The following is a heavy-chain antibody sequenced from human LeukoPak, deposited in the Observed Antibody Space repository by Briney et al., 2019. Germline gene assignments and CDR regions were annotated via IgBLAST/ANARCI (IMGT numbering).Heavy chain of an antibody. D-gene: IGHD4-11*01. CDR3: AKLYSTYVYYFDY. Sequence: GGSLRLSCAASGFTFNTYSMIWVRQGPGKGLEWVSVISGSGDKTYYADSVKGRFTISRDNSKSTLSLQMNSLRAEDTAVYYCAKLYSTYVYYFDYWGQGTLVTVSS. V-gene: IGHV3-23*01. J-gene: IGHJ4*02. CDR2: ISGSGDKT. CDR1: GFTFNTYS.